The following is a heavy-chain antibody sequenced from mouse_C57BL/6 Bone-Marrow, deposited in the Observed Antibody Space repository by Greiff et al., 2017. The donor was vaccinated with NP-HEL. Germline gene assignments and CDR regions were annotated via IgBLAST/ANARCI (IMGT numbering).Heavy chain of an antibody. V-gene: IGHV1-15*01. CDR2: IDPETGGT. Sequence: VKVVESGAELVRPGASVTLSCKASGYTFTDYEMHWVKQTPVHGLEWIGAIDPETGGTAYNQKFKGKAILTADKSSSTAYMELRSLTSEDSAVYYCTPIYYGNSYAMDYWGQGTSVTVSS. D-gene: IGHD2-1*01. J-gene: IGHJ4*01. CDR1: GYTFTDYE. CDR3: TPIYYGNSYAMDY.